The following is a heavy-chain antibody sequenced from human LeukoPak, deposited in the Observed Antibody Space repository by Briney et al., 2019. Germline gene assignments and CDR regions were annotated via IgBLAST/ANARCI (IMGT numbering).Heavy chain of an antibody. V-gene: IGHV1-2*02. CDR2: INPNSGGT. Sequence: ASVKVSCKASGYTSTGYYMHWVRQAPGQGLEWMGWINPNSGGTNYAQKFQGRVTMTRDTSISTAYMELSRLRSDDTAVYYCARGLVPAAAFDYWGQGTLVTVSS. CDR1: GYTSTGYY. J-gene: IGHJ4*02. D-gene: IGHD2-2*01. CDR3: ARGLVPAAAFDY.